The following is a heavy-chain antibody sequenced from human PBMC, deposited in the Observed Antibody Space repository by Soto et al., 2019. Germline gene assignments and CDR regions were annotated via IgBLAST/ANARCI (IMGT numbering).Heavy chain of an antibody. Sequence: ASVKVSCKASGYTFTSYAMHWVRQAPGQSLEWMGWINAGNGNTKYSQKFQGRVTITRDTSASTAYMELSSLRSEDTAVYYCARGPSASTMIVVVPFDYWGQGTLVTVSS. CDR3: ARGPSASTMIVVVPFDY. D-gene: IGHD3-22*01. CDR2: INAGNGNT. CDR1: GYTFTSYA. V-gene: IGHV1-3*01. J-gene: IGHJ4*02.